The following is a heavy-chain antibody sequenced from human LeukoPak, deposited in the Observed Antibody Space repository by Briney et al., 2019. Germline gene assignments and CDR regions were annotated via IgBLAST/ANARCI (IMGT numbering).Heavy chain of an antibody. V-gene: IGHV4-61*01. Sequence: SETLSLTCTVSGYSISSGYYWSWIRQPPGRGLEWIGYIYYSGYTNYNPSLKSRVTISVDTSKNQFSLKLSSVTAADTAVYYCVRTTTVRGTYYMDVWGKGITVTISS. CDR1: GYSISSGYY. D-gene: IGHD3-10*01. CDR3: VRTTTVRGTYYMDV. J-gene: IGHJ6*03. CDR2: IYYSGYT.